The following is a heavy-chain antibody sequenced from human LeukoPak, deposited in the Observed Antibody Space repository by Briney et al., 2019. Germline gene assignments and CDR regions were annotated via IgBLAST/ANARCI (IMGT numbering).Heavy chain of an antibody. CDR2: IYYSGST. CDR3: ARTQYCSSTSCYYYYYYYMDV. V-gene: IGHV4-39*01. Sequence: SETLSLTRTVSGGSISSSSYYWGWIRQPPGKGLEWIGSIYYSGSTYYNPSLKSRVTISVDTSKNQFSLKLSSVTAADTAVYYCARTQYCSSTSCYYYYYYYMDVWGKGTTVTVSS. J-gene: IGHJ6*03. D-gene: IGHD2-2*01. CDR1: GGSISSSSYY.